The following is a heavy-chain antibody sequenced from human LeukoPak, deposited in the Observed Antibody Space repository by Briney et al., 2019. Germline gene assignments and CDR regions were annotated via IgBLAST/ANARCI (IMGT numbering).Heavy chain of an antibody. V-gene: IGHV4-59*01. J-gene: IGHJ4*02. CDR3: ARGIYGYRFSFDY. CDR1: GGSISSYY. CDR2: IFYSGST. Sequence: SETLSLTCTVSGGSISSYYWSWIRQPPGKGLEWIGYIFYSGSTNYNPSLMSRVTISVDTSKNQFSLKLTSMTAADTAVYYCARGIYGYRFSFDYWGQGTLVTVSS. D-gene: IGHD5-18*01.